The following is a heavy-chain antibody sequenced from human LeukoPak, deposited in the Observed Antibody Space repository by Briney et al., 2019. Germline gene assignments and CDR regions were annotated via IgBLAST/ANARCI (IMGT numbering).Heavy chain of an antibody. V-gene: IGHV3-23*01. J-gene: IGHJ4*02. CDR1: KFTFSSYA. CDR3: AKEFYYGSGSYYPTFDY. CDR2: ISGSGGST. D-gene: IGHD3-10*01. Sequence: PGGSLRLSCAASKFTFSSYAVSWVRQAPGKGLEWVSAISGSGGSTYYAASVKGRFTISRDNSKNTLYLQMNSLRAEDTAVYYCAKEFYYGSGSYYPTFDYWGQGTLVTVSS.